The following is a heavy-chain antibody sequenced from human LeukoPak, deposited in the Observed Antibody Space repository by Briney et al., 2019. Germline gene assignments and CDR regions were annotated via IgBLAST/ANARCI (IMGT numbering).Heavy chain of an antibody. J-gene: IGHJ4*02. CDR3: ARSPSGSYLNFDY. CDR2: IFHTGST. V-gene: IGHV4-61*08. CDR1: GGSVSSGDYY. Sequence: PSETLSLTCTVSGGSVSSGDYYWSWIRQPPGKGLEWIGYIFHTGSTNYNPSPESRVTISLDTSNNQFSLKVRSVTAADTALYFCARSPSGSYLNFDYWGQGALVTVSS. D-gene: IGHD1-26*01.